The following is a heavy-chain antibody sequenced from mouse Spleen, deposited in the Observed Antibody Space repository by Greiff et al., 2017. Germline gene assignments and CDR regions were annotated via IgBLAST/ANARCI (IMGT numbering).Heavy chain of an antibody. CDR1: GFTFSSYA. CDR3: ARNYGSSYQFAY. J-gene: IGHJ3*01. D-gene: IGHD1-1*01. Sequence: EVHLVESGGGLVKPGGSLKLSCAASGFTFSSYAMSWVRQTPEKRLEWVATISSGGSYTYYPDSVKGRFTISRDNAKNTLYLQMSSLRSEDTAMYYCARNYGSSYQFAYWGQGTLVTVSA. CDR2: ISSGGSYT. V-gene: IGHV5-9-3*01.